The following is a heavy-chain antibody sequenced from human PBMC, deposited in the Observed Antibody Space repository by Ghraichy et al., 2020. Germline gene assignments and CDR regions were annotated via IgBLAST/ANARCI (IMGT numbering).Heavy chain of an antibody. D-gene: IGHD3-22*01. Sequence: SVKVSCKASGGTFSSYAISWVRQAPGQGLEWMGGIIPIFGTANYAQKFQGRVTITADESTSTAYMELSSLRSEDTAVYYCATYYYDSSGYYSAFDYWGQGTLVTVSS. V-gene: IGHV1-69*13. CDR3: ATYYYDSSGYYSAFDY. J-gene: IGHJ4*02. CDR2: IIPIFGTA. CDR1: GGTFSSYA.